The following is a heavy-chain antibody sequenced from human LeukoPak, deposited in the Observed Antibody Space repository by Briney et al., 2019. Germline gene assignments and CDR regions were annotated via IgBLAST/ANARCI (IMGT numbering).Heavy chain of an antibody. Sequence: SVKVSCKASGGTFSSYAISWVRQAPGQGREWVGRIIPILGIANCAQKFQGRVTITADKSTSTAYMELSSLRSEDTAVYYCARDIRDGYNPFDPWGQGTLVTVSS. CDR2: IIPILGIA. J-gene: IGHJ5*02. V-gene: IGHV1-69*04. CDR1: GGTFSSYA. D-gene: IGHD5-24*01. CDR3: ARDIRDGYNPFDP.